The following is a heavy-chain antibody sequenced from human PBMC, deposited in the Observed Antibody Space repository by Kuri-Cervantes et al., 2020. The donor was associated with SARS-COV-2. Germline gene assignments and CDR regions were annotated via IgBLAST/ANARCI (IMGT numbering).Heavy chain of an antibody. Sequence: SETLSLTCTVSGGSISSYYWSWIRQPPGKGLEWIGYIYYSGSTNYNPSLKSRVIISVDTSKNQFSLRLTSVTAADTAIYYCATQWLAQSDNWGQGTLVTVSS. J-gene: IGHJ4*02. V-gene: IGHV4-59*08. D-gene: IGHD6-19*01. CDR2: IYYSGST. CDR3: ATQWLAQSDN. CDR1: GGSISSYY.